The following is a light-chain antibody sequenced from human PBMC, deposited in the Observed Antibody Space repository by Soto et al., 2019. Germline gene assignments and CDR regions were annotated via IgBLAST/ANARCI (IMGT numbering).Light chain of an antibody. J-gene: IGLJ2*01. Sequence: QSVLTQPPSVSGAPGQSVTMSCTGSSSNIGAGYDVHWYQQVPGTVPKLLIFDNTNRPSGVPDRFSGSKSGASASLAITGLQTEDEADYYCQSYDRSLSVVFGGGTQLTVL. CDR1: SSNIGAGYD. CDR2: DNT. CDR3: QSYDRSLSVV. V-gene: IGLV1-40*01.